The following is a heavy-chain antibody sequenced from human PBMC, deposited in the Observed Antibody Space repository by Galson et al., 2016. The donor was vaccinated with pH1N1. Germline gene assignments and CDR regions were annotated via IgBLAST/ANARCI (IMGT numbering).Heavy chain of an antibody. CDR1: GDSINRNY. D-gene: IGHD2-21*02. V-gene: IGHV4-59*01. J-gene: IGHJ4*02. CDR2: IYYSGTT. CDR3: ARGGGDLDS. Sequence: ETLSHTCTVSGDSINRNYWSWIRQPPGKGLEWIGYIYYSGTTSYNPSLKSRITITVDSSQGQFSLKLTSVTAADTAVYYCARGGGDLDSWGQGTLVTVSS.